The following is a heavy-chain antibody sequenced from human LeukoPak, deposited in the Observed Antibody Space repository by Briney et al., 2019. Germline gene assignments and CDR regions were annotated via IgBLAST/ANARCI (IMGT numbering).Heavy chain of an antibody. J-gene: IGHJ4*02. CDR2: INPSGGST. V-gene: IGHV1-46*01. Sequence: ASVKVSCKASGYTFTSYYMHWVRQAPGQGLEWMGIINPSGGSTSYAQKFQGRVTMTRDMSTSTVYMELSSLRSEDTAVYYCARDQGIAAAGTGIFDYWGQGTLVTVSS. D-gene: IGHD6-13*01. CDR1: GYTFTSYY. CDR3: ARDQGIAAAGTGIFDY.